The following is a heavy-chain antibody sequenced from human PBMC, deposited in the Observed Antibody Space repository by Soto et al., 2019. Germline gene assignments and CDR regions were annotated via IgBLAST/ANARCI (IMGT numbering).Heavy chain of an antibody. D-gene: IGHD3-3*01. J-gene: IGHJ4*02. CDR3: ASRPPDDRYYGVFDY. V-gene: IGHV3-7*03. CDR2: IKKDGSAT. Sequence: AGGSLRLSCEVSGLTFTDHWMTWVRQVPGKGLEWVANIKKDGSATDYVDSVKGRFTISRDNAKNSLFLQMTNLRAEDTAVYYCASRPPDDRYYGVFDYWGQGTLVTVSS. CDR1: GLTFTDHW.